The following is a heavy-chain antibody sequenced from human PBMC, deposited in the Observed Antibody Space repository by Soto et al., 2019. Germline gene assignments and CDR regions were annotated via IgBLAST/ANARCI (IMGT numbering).Heavy chain of an antibody. D-gene: IGHD6-13*01. V-gene: IGHV1-69*02. CDR2: IIPILGIA. CDR1: GGTFSSYT. CDR3: ARGGSSWYGY. Sequence: QVQLVQSGAEVKKPGSSVKVSCKASGGTFSSYTISWVRQAPGQGLEWIGRIIPILGIANYAQKFQGRVTITADKSTSTAYMELSSLRSEDTAVYYCARGGSSWYGYWGQGTLVTVSS. J-gene: IGHJ4*02.